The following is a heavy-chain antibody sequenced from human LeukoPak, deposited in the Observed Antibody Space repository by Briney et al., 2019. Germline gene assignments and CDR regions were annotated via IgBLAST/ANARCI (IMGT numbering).Heavy chain of an antibody. D-gene: IGHD3-3*01. CDR2: TNAGNGNT. V-gene: IGHV1-3*01. J-gene: IGHJ5*02. CDR1: GYTFTSYA. Sequence: ASVKVSCKASGYTFTSYAMHWVRQAPGQRLEWMGWTNAGNGNTKYSQKFQGRVTITRDTSASTAYMELSSLRSEDTAVYYCARVGTIFGVTSRYWFDPWGQGTLVTVSS. CDR3: ARVGTIFGVTSRYWFDP.